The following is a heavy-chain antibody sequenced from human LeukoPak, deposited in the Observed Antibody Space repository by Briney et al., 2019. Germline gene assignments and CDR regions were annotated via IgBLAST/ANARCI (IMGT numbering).Heavy chain of an antibody. D-gene: IGHD5-12*01. CDR2: INHSGST. V-gene: IGHV4-34*01. CDR3: ARGEWLRSWFAY. J-gene: IGHJ4*02. CDR1: GGSFSGYY. Sequence: SETLSLTCAVYGGSFSGYYWSWIRQPPGKGLEWIGEINHSGSTNYNPSLKSRVTISVDTSKNQFSLKLSPVTAADTAVYYCARGEWLRSWFAYWGQGILVTVSS.